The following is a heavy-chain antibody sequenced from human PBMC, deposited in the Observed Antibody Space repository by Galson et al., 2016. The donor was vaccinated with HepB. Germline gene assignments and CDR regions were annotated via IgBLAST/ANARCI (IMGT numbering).Heavy chain of an antibody. D-gene: IGHD5-18*01. CDR1: GFTVSSTY. CDR2: ISKSDSPI. V-gene: IGHV3-48*03. J-gene: IGHJ4*02. CDR3: ARVGTWIHQYFYYMDV. Sequence: SLRLSCAASGFTVSSTYMNWVRQAPGKGLEWLSYISKSDSPIYYADSVKGRFTISRDNIKKSLFPEMNSLRAGDTGVYYCARVGTWIHQYFYYMDVWGQGTLVAVSS.